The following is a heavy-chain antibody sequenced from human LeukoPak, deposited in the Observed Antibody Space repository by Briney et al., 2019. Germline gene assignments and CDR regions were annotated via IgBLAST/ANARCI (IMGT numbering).Heavy chain of an antibody. D-gene: IGHD3-3*01. V-gene: IGHV3-33*01. J-gene: IGHJ6*02. Sequence: GGSLRLSCAASGFTFSSYGMHWVRQAPGKGLEWVAVIWYDGSNKYYADSVKGRFTISRDNSKNTLYLQMNSLRAGDTAVYYCARVFPDFWSGYYSYYGMDVWGQGTTVTVSS. CDR3: ARVFPDFWSGYYSYYGMDV. CDR1: GFTFSSYG. CDR2: IWYDGSNK.